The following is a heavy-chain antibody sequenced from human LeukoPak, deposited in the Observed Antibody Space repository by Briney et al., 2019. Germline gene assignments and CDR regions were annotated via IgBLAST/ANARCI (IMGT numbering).Heavy chain of an antibody. CDR1: GFTFSSYA. Sequence: GGSLRLSCAASGFTFSSYAMSGVRQAPGKGLEWVSAISGSGGSTYYADSVKGRFTISRDNSKNTLYLQMNSLRAEDTAVYYCAGEWLRSYYFDYWGQGTLVTVSS. CDR2: ISGSGGST. CDR3: AGEWLRSYYFDY. J-gene: IGHJ4*02. V-gene: IGHV3-23*01. D-gene: IGHD5-12*01.